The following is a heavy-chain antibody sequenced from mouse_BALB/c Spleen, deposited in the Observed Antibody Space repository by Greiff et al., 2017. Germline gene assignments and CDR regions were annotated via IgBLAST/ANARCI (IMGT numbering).Heavy chain of an antibody. Sequence: DVKLVESGGGLVKPGGSLKLSCAASGFTFSSYAMSWVRQSPEKRLEWVAEISSGGSYTYYPDTVTGRFTISRDNAKNTLYLEMSSLRSEDTAMYYCARDSLIYDGYRFAYWGQGTLVTVSA. J-gene: IGHJ3*01. CDR2: ISSGGSYT. CDR1: GFTFSSYA. CDR3: ARDSLIYDGYRFAY. V-gene: IGHV5-9-4*01. D-gene: IGHD2-3*01.